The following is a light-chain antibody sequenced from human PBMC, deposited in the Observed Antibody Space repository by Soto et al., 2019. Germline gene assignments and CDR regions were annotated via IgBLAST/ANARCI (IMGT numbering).Light chain of an antibody. J-gene: IGKJ5*01. V-gene: IGKV3D-20*02. CDR1: QTVTRSY. CDR3: QQPRNP. Sequence: SGWTQYQGTLSLSPGERATLSCRASQTVTRSYLAWYQHKPGQAPRLLISGLSRRAPGIPDRFSGDGSGTAFTLTISSLEPEDFAVYYCQQPRNPSGQGTLLAI. CDR2: GLS.